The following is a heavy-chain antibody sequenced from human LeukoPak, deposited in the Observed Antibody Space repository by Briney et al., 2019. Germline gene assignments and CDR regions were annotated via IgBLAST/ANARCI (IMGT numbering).Heavy chain of an antibody. Sequence: SGGSLSLSRAASRFTFSDYSMNWVRQAPGKGLEWVSSISSGSTFVYYADSVKGRFTISRDNAKNSLYLQMSSLRADDAAVYFCAKGSVDTAMVNGLWYFDLWGRGTLVTVSS. D-gene: IGHD5-18*01. CDR2: ISSGSTFV. CDR1: RFTFSDYS. J-gene: IGHJ2*01. V-gene: IGHV3-21*01. CDR3: AKGSVDTAMVNGLWYFDL.